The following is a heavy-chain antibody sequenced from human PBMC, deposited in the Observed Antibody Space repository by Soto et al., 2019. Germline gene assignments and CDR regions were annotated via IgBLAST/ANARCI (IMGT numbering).Heavy chain of an antibody. CDR1: GFTFSSYW. V-gene: IGHV3-7*05. J-gene: IGHJ4*02. Sequence: EVQLVESGGGLVQPGGSLRLSCAASGFTFSSYWMSWVRQAPGKGLEWVVNIKQDGSEKYYVDSVKGRFTISRDNAKNSLYLQMNSLRAEDTAVYYCARGWSGYYHLFDYWGQGTLVTVSS. D-gene: IGHD3-3*01. CDR2: IKQDGSEK. CDR3: ARGWSGYYHLFDY.